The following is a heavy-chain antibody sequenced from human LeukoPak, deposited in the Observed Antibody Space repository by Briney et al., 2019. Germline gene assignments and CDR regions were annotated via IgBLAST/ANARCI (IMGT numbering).Heavy chain of an antibody. Sequence: PGGSLRLSCAASGFTFSTYTMSWVRQAPGKGLEWVSAVNGGGNTWYAGSVKGRFTISRDNSKNTLYLQMNSLRAEDTAVFYCARLSGDDWYFTLWGRGTLVTVSS. CDR3: ARLSGDDWYFTL. CDR1: GFTFSTYT. J-gene: IGHJ2*01. D-gene: IGHD7-27*01. V-gene: IGHV3-23*01. CDR2: VNGGGNT.